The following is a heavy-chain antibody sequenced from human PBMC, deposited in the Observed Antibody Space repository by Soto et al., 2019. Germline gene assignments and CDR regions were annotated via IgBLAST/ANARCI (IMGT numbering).Heavy chain of an antibody. CDR1: GGTFSSYA. V-gene: IGHV1-69*05. J-gene: IGHJ6*02. CDR2: ISPIFGTA. D-gene: IGHD2-2*01. CDR3: ARHVPAAGYYYGMDV. Sequence: QVQLVQSGAEVKKPGSSVKVSCQASGGTFSSYAISWVRQAPGQGLEWMGGISPIFGTANYAQKFQCRVTITSDESTSTASMELSSLRSEDTAVYYCARHVPAAGYYYGMDVWGQGTTVTVSS.